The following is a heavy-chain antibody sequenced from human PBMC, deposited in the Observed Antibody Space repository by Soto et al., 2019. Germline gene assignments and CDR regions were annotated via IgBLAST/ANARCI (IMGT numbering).Heavy chain of an antibody. J-gene: IGHJ4*02. V-gene: IGHV3-23*01. CDR2: ISGSGGST. D-gene: IGHD5-18*01. CDR3: ARRYSYGHIQDY. Sequence: PGGSRRLSCAASGFTFSSYAMSWVRQAPGKGLEWVSAISGSGGSTYYADSVKGRFTISXXXSXXTXXLXXNSXRAXDTAVYYCARRYSYGHIQDYWGQGTVVSFPS. CDR1: GFTFSSYA.